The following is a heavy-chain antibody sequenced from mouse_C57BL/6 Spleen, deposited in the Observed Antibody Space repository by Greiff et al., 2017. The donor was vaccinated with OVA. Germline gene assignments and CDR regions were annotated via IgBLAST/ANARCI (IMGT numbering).Heavy chain of an antibody. Sequence: QVQLKESGAELVKPGASVKISCKASGYAFSSYWMNWVKQRPGKGLEWIGQIYPGDGDTNYNGKFKGKATLTADKSSSTAYMQLSSLTSEDSAVYFCARTYGYDGGYYAMDYWGQGTSATVSS. CDR3: ARTYGYDGGYYAMDY. D-gene: IGHD2-2*01. CDR1: GYAFSSYW. CDR2: IYPGDGDT. J-gene: IGHJ4*01. V-gene: IGHV1-80*01.